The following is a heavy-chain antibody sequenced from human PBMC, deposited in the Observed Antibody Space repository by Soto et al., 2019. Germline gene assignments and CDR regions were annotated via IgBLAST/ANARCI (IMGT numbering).Heavy chain of an antibody. Sequence: GWSLGLSCAASGFTFSSYAMSWVRQAPGKGLEWVSAISGSGGSTYYADSVKGRFTISRDNSKNTLYLQMNSLRAEDTAVYYFARDEAFAHEDAFDLWGQGTTVIVSS. CDR1: GFTFSSYA. CDR3: ARDEAFAHEDAFDL. CDR2: ISGSGGST. J-gene: IGHJ3*01. D-gene: IGHD3-3*02. V-gene: IGHV3-23*01.